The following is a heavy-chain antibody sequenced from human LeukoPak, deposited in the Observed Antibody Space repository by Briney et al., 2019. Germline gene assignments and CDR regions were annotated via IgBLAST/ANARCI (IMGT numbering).Heavy chain of an antibody. D-gene: IGHD1-7*01. CDR2: IYTSGST. Sequence: PSETLSLTCTVSGGSITYYYWNWIRQPAGKALEWIGRIYTSGSTDYKPSLKSRVTMSLDTSKNQLSLELSSVTAADTAGYYCARGISGTTGWPIKYYFDFWGQGTPVTVSS. V-gene: IGHV4-4*07. CDR3: ARGISGTTGWPIKYYFDF. J-gene: IGHJ4*02. CDR1: GGSITYYY.